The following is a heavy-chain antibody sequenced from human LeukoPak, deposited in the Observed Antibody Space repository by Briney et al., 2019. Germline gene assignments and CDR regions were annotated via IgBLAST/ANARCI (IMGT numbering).Heavy chain of an antibody. CDR1: GGSISSSSYY. V-gene: IGHV4-39*02. CDR2: IYYSGST. J-gene: IGHJ4*02. Sequence: SETLSLTCTVSGGSISSSSYYWGWLRQPPGTGLEWIGSIYYSGSTYYNPSLKSRVTISVDTSKNQFSLKLSSVTAADTAVYYCARDGIDMITFGGVIYFDYWGQGTLVTVSS. CDR3: ARDGIDMITFGGVIYFDY. D-gene: IGHD3-16*01.